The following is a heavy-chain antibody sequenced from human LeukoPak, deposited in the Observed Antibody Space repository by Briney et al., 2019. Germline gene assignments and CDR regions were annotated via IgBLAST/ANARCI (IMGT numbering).Heavy chain of an antibody. CDR3: ARAPLDFWSGYSYYYYYGMDV. D-gene: IGHD3-3*01. CDR1: GYTLSNHA. V-gene: IGHV1-3*01. CDR2: INAGNGNT. J-gene: IGHJ6*02. Sequence: ASVKVSCKGSGYTLSNHAFSWVRQAPGQRLEWMGWINAGNGNTKYSQKFQGRVTITRDTSASTAYMELSSLRSEDTAVYYCARAPLDFWSGYSYYYYYGMDVWGQGTTVTVSS.